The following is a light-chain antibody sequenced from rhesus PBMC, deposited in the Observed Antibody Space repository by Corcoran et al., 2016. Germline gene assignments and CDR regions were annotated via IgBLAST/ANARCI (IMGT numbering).Light chain of an antibody. Sequence: DIVMTQTPLSLPVTPGEPASISCRSSQSLLDSDGYTCLDWYLQKPGQSPQLLVYEVSNRVSGVPERFSGSGSGTDFTLKISRVEAEDVGVYYCMQSIEFPPTFGGGTKVEIK. CDR3: MQSIEFPPT. J-gene: IGKJ4*01. CDR2: EVS. V-gene: IGKV2-90*01. CDR1: QSLLDSDGYTC.